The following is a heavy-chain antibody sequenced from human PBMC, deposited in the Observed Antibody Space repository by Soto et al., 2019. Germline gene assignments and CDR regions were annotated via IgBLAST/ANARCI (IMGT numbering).Heavy chain of an antibody. V-gene: IGHV3-21*01. CDR2: ISSSSSYI. CDR3: ARDLLTNLYYDILTGYYNVQYYYYGMDV. CDR1: GFTFSSYS. J-gene: IGHJ6*02. D-gene: IGHD3-9*01. Sequence: PGGSLRLSCAASGFTFSSYSMNWVRQAPGKGLEWVSSISSSSSYIYYADSVKGRFTISRDNAKNSLYLQMNSLRAEDTAVYYCARDLLTNLYYDILTGYYNVQYYYYGMDVRGQRTTVTVSS.